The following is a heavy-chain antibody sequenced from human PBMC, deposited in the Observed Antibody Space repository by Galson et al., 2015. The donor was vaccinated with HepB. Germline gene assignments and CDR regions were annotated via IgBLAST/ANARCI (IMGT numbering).Heavy chain of an antibody. CDR1: GYSISSGYY. CDR3: ARDRPSYDSSGYYGAFDI. D-gene: IGHD3-22*01. Sequence: ETLSLTCAVSGYSISSGYYWGWIRQPPGKGLEWIGSIYHSGSTYYNPSLKSRVTISVDTSKNQFSLKLSSVTAADTAVYYCARDRPSYDSSGYYGAFDIWGQGTMVTVSS. CDR2: IYHSGST. V-gene: IGHV4-38-2*02. J-gene: IGHJ3*02.